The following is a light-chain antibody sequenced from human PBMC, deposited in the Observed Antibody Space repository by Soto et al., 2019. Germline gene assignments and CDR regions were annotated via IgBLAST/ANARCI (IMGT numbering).Light chain of an antibody. CDR1: SSDVGGFEY. V-gene: IGLV2-14*01. J-gene: IGLJ1*01. Sequence: QSVLSQPASVSGSPGQSITISCTGTSSDVGGFEYVSWYQHQPGKAPKLIIYDVTKRPSGVSNRFSGSKSGNTASLTISGIQAEDEGDYYCGSITRSSTSVFGTGTKVTDL. CDR2: DVT. CDR3: GSITRSSTSV.